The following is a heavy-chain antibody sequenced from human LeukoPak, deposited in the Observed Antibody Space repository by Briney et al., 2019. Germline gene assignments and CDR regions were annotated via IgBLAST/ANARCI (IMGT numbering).Heavy chain of an antibody. J-gene: IGHJ4*02. CDR2: VYHSGTT. CDR3: ARTGSGWSFDY. V-gene: IGHV4-38-2*02. D-gene: IGHD6-19*01. CDR1: GYSISTGYY. Sequence: PSETLSLTCTVSGYSISTGYYWGWIRQPPGKGLEWIASVYHSGTTYYNPSLTSRVTISVETSKNQFSLKLTSVTAADTAIYYCARTGSGWSFDYWGQGTLVTFSS.